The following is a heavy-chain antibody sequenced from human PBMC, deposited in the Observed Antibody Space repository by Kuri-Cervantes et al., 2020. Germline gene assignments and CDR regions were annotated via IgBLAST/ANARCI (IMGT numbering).Heavy chain of an antibody. Sequence: GGSLRLSCAASGFTFSSYAMSWVRQTPGKGLEWVSAISDNGGSTYWTDSLKGRFTISRDNSKNTLYLQMNSLRAEDTAVYYCARGLSSGWLDYWGQGTLVTVSS. CDR2: ISDNGGST. J-gene: IGHJ4*02. V-gene: IGHV3-23*01. CDR3: ARGLSSGWLDY. D-gene: IGHD6-19*01. CDR1: GFTFSSYA.